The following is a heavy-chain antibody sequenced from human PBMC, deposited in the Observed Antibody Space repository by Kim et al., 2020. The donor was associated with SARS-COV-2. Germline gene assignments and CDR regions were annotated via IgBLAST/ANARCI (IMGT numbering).Heavy chain of an antibody. D-gene: IGHD2-2*01. J-gene: IGHJ6*02. Sequence: GGSLRLSCAASGFTFSSYDMHWVRQAPGKGLEWVAVISYDGSNKYYADSVKGRFTISRDNSKNTLYLQMNSLRAEDTAVYYCARDWYIVVVPAATDYYGMDVWGQGTTVTVSS. CDR3: ARDWYIVVVPAATDYYGMDV. CDR2: ISYDGSNK. V-gene: IGHV3-30-3*01. CDR1: GFTFSSYD.